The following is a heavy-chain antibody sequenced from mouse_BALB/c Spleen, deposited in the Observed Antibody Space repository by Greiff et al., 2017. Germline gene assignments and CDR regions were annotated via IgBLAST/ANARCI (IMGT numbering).Heavy chain of an antibody. CDR3: ARGGLPWFAY. D-gene: IGHD2-4*01. CDR1: GYTFTSYT. CDR2: INPSSGYT. Sequence: VKLQESAAELARPGASVKMSCKASGYTFTSYTMHWVKQRPGQGLEWIGYINPSSGYTEYNQKFKDKTTLTADKSSSTAYMQLSSLTSEDSAVYYCARGGLPWFAYWGQGTLVTVSA. V-gene: IGHV1-4*02. J-gene: IGHJ3*01.